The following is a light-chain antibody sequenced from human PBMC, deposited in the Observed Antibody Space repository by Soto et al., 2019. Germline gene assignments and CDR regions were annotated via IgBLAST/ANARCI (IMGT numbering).Light chain of an antibody. CDR2: LGS. J-gene: IGKJ1*01. V-gene: IGKV2-28*01. CDR1: QSLLHSNGYDS. Sequence: EIVMTQSPLSLPVTPGEPASISCRSSQSLLHSNGYDSLDWYLQKPGQSPQLLIYLGSNRASGVPARFSGSGSGPDFTLKISRVEADDVGVYYCMQALQSPPTFGQGTKVEIK. CDR3: MQALQSPPT.